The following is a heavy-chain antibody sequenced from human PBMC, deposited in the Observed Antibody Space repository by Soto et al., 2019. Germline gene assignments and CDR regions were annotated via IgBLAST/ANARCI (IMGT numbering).Heavy chain of an antibody. CDR2: MNPNSGNT. CDR3: AIGRYNSTRYYAFDF. D-gene: IGHD6-13*01. Sequence: ASVKVSCKASGGTFSSYSISWVRQAPGQGLEWMGWMNPNSGNTGHAQKFQGRVTMTRYTSISTVYMELSSLRPEDTAVYFCAIGRYNSTRYYAFDFWGQGTLVTVSS. V-gene: IGHV1-8*02. CDR1: GGTFSSYS. J-gene: IGHJ4*02.